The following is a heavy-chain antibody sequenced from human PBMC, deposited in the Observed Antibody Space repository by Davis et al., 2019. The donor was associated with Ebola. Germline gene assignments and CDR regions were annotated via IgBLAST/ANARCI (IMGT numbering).Heavy chain of an antibody. CDR3: ARDQSSSSPETDAFDI. Sequence: ASVKVSCKASGYTFTGYYMHWVRQAPGQGLEWMGWINPNSGGTNYAQKFQGWVTMTRDTSISTAYMELSRLRSDDTAVYYCARDQSSSSPETDAFDIWGQGTMVTVSS. J-gene: IGHJ3*02. CDR1: GYTFTGYY. V-gene: IGHV1-2*04. CDR2: INPNSGGT. D-gene: IGHD6-6*01.